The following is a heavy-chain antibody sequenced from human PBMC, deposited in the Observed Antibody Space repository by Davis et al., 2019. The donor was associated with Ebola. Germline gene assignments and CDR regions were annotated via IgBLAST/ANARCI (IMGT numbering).Heavy chain of an antibody. V-gene: IGHV3-30*04. J-gene: IGHJ6*02. D-gene: IGHD6-6*01. CDR3: ARDYVYSSSSIYYYGMDV. CDR1: GFTFSSYA. Sequence: PGGSLRLSCAASGFTFSSYAMHWVRQAPGKGLEWVAVISYDGSNKYYADSVKGRFTISRDNSKNTLYLQMNSLRAEDTAVYYCARDYVYSSSSIYYYGMDVWGQGTTVTVSS. CDR2: ISYDGSNK.